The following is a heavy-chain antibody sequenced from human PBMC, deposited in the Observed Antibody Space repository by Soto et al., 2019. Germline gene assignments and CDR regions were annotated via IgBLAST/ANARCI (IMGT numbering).Heavy chain of an antibody. D-gene: IGHD2-15*01. Sequence: EVQLQESGGGWVQPGGSLRLSCAASGITIRNYPMSWVRQAPGKGLDWVSGISGSGDRTYYADSAKGRFTISKDFSKNSLSLQLDSLRVEDTAVYFCVKDDGGNPSTEPHWGQGTLVTVSS. J-gene: IGHJ4*02. CDR2: ISGSGDRT. CDR1: GITIRNYP. CDR3: VKDDGGNPSTEPH. V-gene: IGHV3-23*01.